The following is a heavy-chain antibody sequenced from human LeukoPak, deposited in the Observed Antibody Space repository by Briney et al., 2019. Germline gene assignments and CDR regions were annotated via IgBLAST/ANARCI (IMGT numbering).Heavy chain of an antibody. J-gene: IGHJ4*02. Sequence: GGSLRLSCAASGFTFSSYAMPWVRQAPGKGLEWVAVISYDGSNKYYADSVKGRFTISRDNSKNTLYLQMNSLRAEDTAVYYCARGASGSYYDSVGYWGQGTLVTVSS. D-gene: IGHD1-26*01. CDR1: GFTFSSYA. V-gene: IGHV3-30-3*01. CDR2: ISYDGSNK. CDR3: ARGASGSYYDSVGY.